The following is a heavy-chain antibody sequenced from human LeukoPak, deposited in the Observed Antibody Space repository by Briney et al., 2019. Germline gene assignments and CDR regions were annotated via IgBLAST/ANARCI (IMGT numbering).Heavy chain of an antibody. Sequence: GGSLRLSCAASGFTFSSYAMSWVRQAPGKGLEWVSAISGSGGSTYYADSVKGRFTISRDNAKNSLYLQMNSLRAEDTAVYYCAKDLVMYYDFWSGYDYWGQGTLVTVSS. J-gene: IGHJ4*02. V-gene: IGHV3-23*01. CDR3: AKDLVMYYDFWSGYDY. CDR2: ISGSGGST. D-gene: IGHD3-3*01. CDR1: GFTFSSYA.